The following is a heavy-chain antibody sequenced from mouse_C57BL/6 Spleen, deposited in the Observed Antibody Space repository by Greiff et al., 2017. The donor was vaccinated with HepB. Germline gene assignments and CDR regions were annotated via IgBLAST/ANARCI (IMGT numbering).Heavy chain of an antibody. Sequence: EVQLVESGAELVRPGASVKLSCTASGFNIKDDYMHWVKQRPEQGLEWIGWIDPENGDTEYASKFQGKATITADTSSNTAYLQLSSLTSEDTAVYYCTTAMIRGYYYYAMDYWGQGTSVTVSS. J-gene: IGHJ4*01. D-gene: IGHD2-4*01. CDR3: TTAMIRGYYYYAMDY. CDR1: GFNIKDDY. V-gene: IGHV14-4*01. CDR2: IDPENGDT.